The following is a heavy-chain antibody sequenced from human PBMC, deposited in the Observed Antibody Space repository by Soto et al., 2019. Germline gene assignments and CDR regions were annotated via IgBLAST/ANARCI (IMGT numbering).Heavy chain of an antibody. Sequence: SETLSLTCTVSGGFISSYYWSWIRQPPGKGLEWIGYIYYSGSTNYTPSLKSRVTISVDTSKNQFSLKLSSVTAADTAVYYCAREDENWGQGTLVTVSS. V-gene: IGHV4-59*01. J-gene: IGHJ4*02. CDR2: IYYSGST. CDR1: GGFISSYY. CDR3: AREDEN.